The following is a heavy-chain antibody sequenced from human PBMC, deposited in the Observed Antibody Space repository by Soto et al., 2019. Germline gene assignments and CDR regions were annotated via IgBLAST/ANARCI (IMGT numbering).Heavy chain of an antibody. J-gene: IGHJ5*02. CDR1: GGIFSSFS. V-gene: IGHV1-69*01. CDR3: ARGPILPGATSWLDP. Sequence: QVQLVQSGAEVKTPGSSVEVSCKASGGIFSSFSITWVRRVPGHGLEWMGGIIPMTGTPNYAEKFQGRLTLTADASTRTAYLVLSSLKSEDTAVYYCARGPILPGATSWLDPWGQGTVVFVSS. D-gene: IGHD1-1*01. CDR2: IIPMTGTP.